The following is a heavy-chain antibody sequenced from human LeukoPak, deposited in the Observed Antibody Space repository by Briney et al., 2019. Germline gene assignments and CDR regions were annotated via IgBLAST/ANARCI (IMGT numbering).Heavy chain of an antibody. CDR3: AKARLGPYCGGDCYSDY. V-gene: IGHV3-23*01. D-gene: IGHD2-21*02. Sequence: TGASLRLSCAASGFTFSSYAMSWVRQAPGKGLEWVSAISGSGGSTYYADSVKGRFTIFRDNSKNTLYLQMNSLRAEDTAVYYCAKARLGPYCGGDCYSDYWGQGTLVTVSS. J-gene: IGHJ4*02. CDR2: ISGSGGST. CDR1: GFTFSSYA.